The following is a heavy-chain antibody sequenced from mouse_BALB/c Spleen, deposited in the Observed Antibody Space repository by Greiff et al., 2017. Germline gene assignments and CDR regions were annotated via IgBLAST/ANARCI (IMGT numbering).Heavy chain of an antibody. CDR3: ARGGYGYGFAY. D-gene: IGHD1-2*01. J-gene: IGHJ3*01. V-gene: IGHV1-12*01. Sequence: LQESGAELVKPGASVKMSCKASGYTFTSYNMHWVKQTPGQGLEWIGAIYPGNGDTSYNQKFKGKATLTADKSSSTAYMQLSSLTSEDSAVYYCARGGYGYGFAYWGQGTLVTVSA. CDR1: GYTFTSYN. CDR2: IYPGNGDT.